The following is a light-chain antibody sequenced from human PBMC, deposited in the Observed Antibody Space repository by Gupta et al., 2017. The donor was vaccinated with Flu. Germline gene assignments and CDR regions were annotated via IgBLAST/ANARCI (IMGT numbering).Light chain of an antibody. V-gene: IGLV1-47*01. CDR3: AAWDDSLSGWV. CDR2: RNN. J-gene: IGLJ3*02. Sequence: RVTISCSGSISNIGRDYVYWYQQLPGAAPKLLIYRNNQRPSVVPDRFSGSKSGTSASLAISGLRSEDEADYNCAAWDDSLSGWVFGGGTKLTVL. CDR1: ISNIGRDY.